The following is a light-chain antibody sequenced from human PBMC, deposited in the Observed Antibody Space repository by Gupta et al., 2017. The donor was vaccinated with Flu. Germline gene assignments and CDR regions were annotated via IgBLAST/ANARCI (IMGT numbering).Light chain of an antibody. CDR2: EVS. CDR1: TSDAGGYTY. J-gene: IGLJ2*01. Sequence: QSALPQPVSVSGSPGQTITISRAGITSDAGGYTYVSWYQHHPGKAPRLVIFEVSNRTSGVGNRFSGSKSGSTASVTISGLQAEDEADYYCCSYASSNTLGVFGGGTKLTVL. V-gene: IGLV2-14*01. CDR3: CSYASSNTLGV.